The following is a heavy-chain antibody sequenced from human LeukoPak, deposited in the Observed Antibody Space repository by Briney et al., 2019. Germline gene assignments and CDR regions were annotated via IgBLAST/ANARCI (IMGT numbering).Heavy chain of an antibody. J-gene: IGHJ4*02. CDR1: GYTFTGYY. V-gene: IGHV1-18*04. CDR2: ISAYNGNT. D-gene: IGHD3-16*02. CDR3: ARRGPYDYVRGSYRTNLFDY. Sequence: VASVKVSCKASGYTFTGYYMHWVRQAPGQGLEWMGWISAYNGNTNYAQKLQGRVTMTTDTSTSTAYMELRSLRSDDTAVYYCARRGPYDYVRGSYRTNLFDYWGQGTLVTVSS.